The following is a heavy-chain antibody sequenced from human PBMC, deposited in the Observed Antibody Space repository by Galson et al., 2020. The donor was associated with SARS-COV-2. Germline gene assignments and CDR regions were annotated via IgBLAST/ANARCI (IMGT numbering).Heavy chain of an antibody. V-gene: IGHV3-30*04. D-gene: IGHD6-13*01. CDR3: ARETDDYTSGWYDY. CDR2: IPYDGTKR. J-gene: IGHJ4*02. Sequence: QLGESLKISCRASGFTFSSSAMHWVRQAPGKGLEWVAIIPYDGTKRYNLDSVKGRFTISRDNSKNTLFLQMDSLTTEDTAVYYCARETDDYTSGWYDYWGQGTLVTVSS. CDR1: GFTFSSSA.